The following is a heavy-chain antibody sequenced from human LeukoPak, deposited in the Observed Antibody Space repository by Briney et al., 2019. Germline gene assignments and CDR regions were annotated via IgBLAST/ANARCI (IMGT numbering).Heavy chain of an antibody. V-gene: IGHV4-39*07. J-gene: IGHJ3*02. CDR3: AREGPGFDI. Sequence: SETLSLTCTVSGGSISSSSYYWGWIRQPPGKGLEWIGSFYYSGSTYYNPSLKGRVTISVDTSKNQFSLKLSSVTPEDTAVYYCAREGPGFDIWGQGTMVTVSS. CDR1: GGSISSSSYY. CDR2: FYYSGST.